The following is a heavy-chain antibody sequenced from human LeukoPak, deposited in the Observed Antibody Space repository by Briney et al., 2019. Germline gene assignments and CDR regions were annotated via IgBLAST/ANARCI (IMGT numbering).Heavy chain of an antibody. CDR2: ISGSGGST. Sequence: AGGSLRLSCAASGITFSGYAMTWVRQAPGKGLEWVSSISGSGGSTYYADSVKGRFTISRDNSKNTLYLQMNSRRAEDTAVYYCANGGRVGYNWYYFDYWGQGTLVTVSS. D-gene: IGHD5-24*01. CDR3: ANGGRVGYNWYYFDY. J-gene: IGHJ4*02. V-gene: IGHV3-23*01. CDR1: GITFSGYA.